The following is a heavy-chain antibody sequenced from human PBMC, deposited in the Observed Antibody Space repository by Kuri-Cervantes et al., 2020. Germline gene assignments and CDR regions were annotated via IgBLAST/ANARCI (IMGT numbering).Heavy chain of an antibody. D-gene: IGHD1-26*01. V-gene: IGHV3-21*01. Sequence: LSLTCAASEFTFSSYSMKWVRQAPGKGLEWVSSIRSSGGYTYYADSVKGRFTISRDNAKNSLYLQMNSLRAEDTAVYYCARGTWELLCYFDYWGQGTLVTVSS. J-gene: IGHJ4*02. CDR3: ARGTWELLCYFDY. CDR1: EFTFSSYS. CDR2: IRSSGGYT.